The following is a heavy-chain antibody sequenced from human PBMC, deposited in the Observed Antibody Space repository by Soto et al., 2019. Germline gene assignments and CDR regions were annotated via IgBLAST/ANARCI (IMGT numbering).Heavy chain of an antibody. V-gene: IGHV4-59*01. D-gene: IGHD3-10*01. CDR1: GGSISSYY. CDR3: ARAGGFSGDI. Sequence: SETLSLTCTVSGGSISSYYWSWIRQPPGKGLEWIGYIYYSGSTNYNPSLKSRVTISVDTSKNQFSLKLSSVTAADTAVYYCARAGGFSGDIWGQGTMVTVSS. CDR2: IYYSGST. J-gene: IGHJ3*02.